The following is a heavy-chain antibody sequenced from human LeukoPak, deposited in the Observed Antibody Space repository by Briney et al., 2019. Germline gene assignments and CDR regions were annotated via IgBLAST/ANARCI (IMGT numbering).Heavy chain of an antibody. CDR1: GFAFSSNW. D-gene: IGHD7-27*01. CDR2: INSGGSGT. J-gene: IGHJ4*02. V-gene: IGHV3-74*01. CDR3: ATYLGHLTEY. Sequence: GGSLRLSCAASGFAFSSNWMHWVRQTPGKGLVWVSRINSGGSGTSYADSVEGRFTISSDNAKNTLYLHMNSLKGEDTAVYYCATYLGHLTEYWGQGTLVTVSS.